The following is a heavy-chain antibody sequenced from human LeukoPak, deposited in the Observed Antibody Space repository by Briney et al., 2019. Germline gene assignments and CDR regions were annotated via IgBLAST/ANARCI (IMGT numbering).Heavy chain of an antibody. CDR1: GYTFNAYY. Sequence: ASVKVSCKASGYTFNAYYIHWVRQAPGQGLEWMGWINPHSGGTNSTQKFQDRVTMTRDTSISTVYMELSRLGSDDTAVYYCARDRDSYGDYYFFYMDVWGKGTTVAVSS. J-gene: IGHJ6*03. CDR3: ARDRDSYGDYYFFYMDV. CDR2: INPHSGGT. V-gene: IGHV1-2*02. D-gene: IGHD5-18*01.